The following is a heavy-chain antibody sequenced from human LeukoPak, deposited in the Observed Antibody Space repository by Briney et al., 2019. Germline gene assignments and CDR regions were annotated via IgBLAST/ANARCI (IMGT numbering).Heavy chain of an antibody. V-gene: IGHV4-4*07. D-gene: IGHD3-3*01. CDR1: GYSISSGYY. CDR2: IYTSGST. J-gene: IGHJ6*03. CDR3: ARVFDSPEWPYYYYYMDV. Sequence: SETLSLTCAVSGYSISSGYYWGWIRQPAGKGLEWIRRIYTSGSTNYNPSLKSRVTMSVDTSKNQFSLKLSSVTAADTAVYYCARVFDSPEWPYYYYYMDVWGKGTTVTVSS.